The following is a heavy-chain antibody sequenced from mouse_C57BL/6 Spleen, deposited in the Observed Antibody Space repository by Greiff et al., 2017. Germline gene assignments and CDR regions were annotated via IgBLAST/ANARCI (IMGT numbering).Heavy chain of an antibody. D-gene: IGHD1-1*01. Sequence: QVQLQQPGAELVKPGASVKLSCKASGYTFTSYWMQWVKQRPGQGLEWIGEIDPSDSYTNYNQKFKGKATFTVDTSSSTAYMQLSSLPSEDSAVSYCARKVRVAYWYFDVWGKGTTVTVSS. V-gene: IGHV1-50*01. CDR2: IDPSDSYT. CDR1: GYTFTSYW. J-gene: IGHJ1*03. CDR3: ARKVRVAYWYFDV.